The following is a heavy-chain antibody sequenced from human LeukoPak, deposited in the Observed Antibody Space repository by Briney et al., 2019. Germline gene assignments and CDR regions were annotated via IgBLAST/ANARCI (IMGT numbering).Heavy chain of an antibody. V-gene: IGHV4-34*01. J-gene: IGHJ4*02. D-gene: IGHD2-21*01. CDR1: GGSFSGNY. CDR3: ARVPDFIARPCDS. CDR2: SSLTGDIT. Sequence: PSETLSLTCAVYGGSFSGNYWTLIRQTPGRGLEWIGGSSLTGDITGFHPSLRGRAPISVDSSKKQFSLKLTSVTAADTGVYYCARVPDFIARPCDSWGPGTLVTVSS.